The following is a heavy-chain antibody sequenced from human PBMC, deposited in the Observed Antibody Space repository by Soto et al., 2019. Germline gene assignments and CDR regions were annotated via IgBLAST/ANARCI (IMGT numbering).Heavy chain of an antibody. D-gene: IGHD2-8*01. CDR2: INSDGSST. CDR3: ARSPYDIVLMVYAGYMDV. J-gene: IGHJ6*03. Sequence: GGSLRLSCAASGFTFSSYWMHWVRQAPGKVLVWVSRINSDGSSTSYADSVKGRFTISRDNAKNTLYLQMNSLRAEDTAVYYCARSPYDIVLMVYAGYMDVWGKGTTVTVSS. CDR1: GFTFSSYW. V-gene: IGHV3-74*01.